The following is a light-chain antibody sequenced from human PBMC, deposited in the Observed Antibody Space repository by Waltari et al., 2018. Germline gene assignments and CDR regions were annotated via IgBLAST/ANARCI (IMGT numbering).Light chain of an antibody. V-gene: IGKV2-30*02. Sequence: DVVMTQSPLSLPVTLGQPASISCRSSPSLLHSDGNTYLTWFQQRPGQSPRRLIYRVSIRDSGVPDKFSGSGSGTDFTLKISRVEAEDVATYYCMQGTHWPPWTFGQGTKVEIK. CDR2: RVS. CDR1: PSLLHSDGNTY. CDR3: MQGTHWPPWT. J-gene: IGKJ1*01.